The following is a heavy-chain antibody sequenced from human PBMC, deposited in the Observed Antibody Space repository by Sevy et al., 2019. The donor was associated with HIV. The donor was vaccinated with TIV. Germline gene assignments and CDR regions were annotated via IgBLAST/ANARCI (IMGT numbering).Heavy chain of an antibody. CDR2: IRHSVTT. CDR3: AGGAAVAWELLYN. V-gene: IGHV4-34*01. D-gene: IGHD1-26*01. CDR1: GGSFSNYY. J-gene: IGHJ4*02. Sequence: SQTLSLTCDVYGGSFSNYYWSWIRQPPGKGLEWIGDIRHSVTTNYNPSLKSRVTISIDTCKNQFSLILRSVTAADTAVYYCAGGAAVAWELLYNWGQGTLVTVSS.